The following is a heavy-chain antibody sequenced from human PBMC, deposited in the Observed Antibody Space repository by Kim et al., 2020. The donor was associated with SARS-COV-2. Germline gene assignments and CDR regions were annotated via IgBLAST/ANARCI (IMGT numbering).Heavy chain of an antibody. CDR3: ARARIDD. CDR2: INPDGSGK. Sequence: GGSLRLSCGGSGFTFSSYGMMWVRQAPGKGLEWVASINPDGSGKYYANSVRGRFTISRDNAKSSLHLQINTRRGDDTAVYYCARARIDDWGQGILVTVSS. CDR1: GFTFSSYG. J-gene: IGHJ4*02. V-gene: IGHV3-7*01.